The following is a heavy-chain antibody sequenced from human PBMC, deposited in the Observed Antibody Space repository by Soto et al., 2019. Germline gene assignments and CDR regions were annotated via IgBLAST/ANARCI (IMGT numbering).Heavy chain of an antibody. CDR2: IIPIFGTA. Sequence: QVQLVQSGAEVKKPGSSVKVSCKASGGTFSSYAISWVRHAPGQGLEWMGGIIPIFGTANYAQKFQGRVTITADESTSTANRERSSLRSEDRAVNSCARGDYYGGGRGGMDVWGQGTTVTVSS. D-gene: IGHD3-10*01. CDR1: GGTFSSYA. V-gene: IGHV1-69*01. J-gene: IGHJ6*02. CDR3: ARGDYYGGGRGGMDV.